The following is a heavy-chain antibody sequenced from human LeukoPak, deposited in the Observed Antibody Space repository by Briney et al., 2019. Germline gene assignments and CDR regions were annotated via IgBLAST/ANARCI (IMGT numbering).Heavy chain of an antibody. V-gene: IGHV1-18*01. Sequence: GASVKVSCKASGYTFTSYGISWVRQAPGQGLEWMGWISAYNGNTNYAQKLQGRATMTTDTSTSTAYMELRSLRSDDTAVYYCARDLDDIVVVPAAYGMDVWGQGTTVTVSS. CDR2: ISAYNGNT. CDR3: ARDLDDIVVVPAAYGMDV. J-gene: IGHJ6*02. D-gene: IGHD2-2*01. CDR1: GYTFTSYG.